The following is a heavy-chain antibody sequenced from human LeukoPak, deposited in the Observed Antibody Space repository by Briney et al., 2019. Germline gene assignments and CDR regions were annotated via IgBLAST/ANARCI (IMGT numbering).Heavy chain of an antibody. Sequence: GGSLRLSCAASGFTFSSYAMNWVRQAPGKGLEWVSGISGSGGNTYYADSVKGRFTISRDNSKSTLYLQMNSLRAEDTAVYYCTKINAYHYDSSGYYFNYWGQGTLVTVSS. J-gene: IGHJ4*02. CDR3: TKINAYHYDSSGYYFNY. D-gene: IGHD3-22*01. CDR2: ISGSGGNT. CDR1: GFTFSSYA. V-gene: IGHV3-23*01.